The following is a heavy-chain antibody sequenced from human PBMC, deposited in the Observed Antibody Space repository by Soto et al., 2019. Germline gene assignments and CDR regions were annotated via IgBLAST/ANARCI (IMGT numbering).Heavy chain of an antibody. Sequence: QVQLQQWGAGLLKPSETLSLTCAVYGGSFSGYYWSWIRQPPGKGLEWIGEINHSGSTNYNPSLKSRVTISVDTSKNQFSLKLSSVTAADTAVYYCARGSAPGYWGQGTLVTVSS. V-gene: IGHV4-34*01. CDR3: ARGSAPGY. CDR2: INHSGST. CDR1: GGSFSGYY. D-gene: IGHD6-19*01. J-gene: IGHJ4*02.